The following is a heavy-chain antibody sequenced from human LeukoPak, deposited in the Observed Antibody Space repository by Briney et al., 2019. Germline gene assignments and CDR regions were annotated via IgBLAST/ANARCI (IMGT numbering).Heavy chain of an antibody. CDR1: GYTFTNYG. CDR3: ARMILLLGDVLTVPPRGFDY. Sequence: SVKVSCKASGYTFTNYGISWVRQAPGQGLEWMGGIIPIFGTANYAQKFQGRVTITADESTSTAYMELSSLRSEDTAVYYCARMILLLGDVLTVPPRGFDYWGQGTLVTVSS. J-gene: IGHJ4*02. V-gene: IGHV1-69*13. D-gene: IGHD3-9*01. CDR2: IIPIFGTA.